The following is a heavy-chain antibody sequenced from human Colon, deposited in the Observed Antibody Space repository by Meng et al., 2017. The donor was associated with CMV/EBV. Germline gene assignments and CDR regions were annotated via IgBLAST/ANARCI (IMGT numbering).Heavy chain of an antibody. CDR3: IKEDWYFDF. V-gene: IGHV1-2*02. J-gene: IGHJ4*02. CDR2: IYPQNGGT. Sequence: QVHLIPSGTEVKKPWASMKVSCKTSGYTFTAKHLHWVRHAPGQGLEWMGWIYPQNGGTYFAQKFQGRATMTSDTSISTAYMELSSLTSDDTAIYYCIKEDWYFDFWGQGTLVTVSS. CDR1: GYTFTAKH. D-gene: IGHD2-21*01.